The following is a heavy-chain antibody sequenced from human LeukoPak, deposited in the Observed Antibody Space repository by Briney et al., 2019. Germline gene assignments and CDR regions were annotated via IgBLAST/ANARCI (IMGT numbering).Heavy chain of an antibody. CDR1: GGTFSSYT. D-gene: IGHD5-18*01. CDR2: IIPILGIA. V-gene: IGHV1-69*02. Sequence: ASVKVSCKASGGTFSSYTISWGRQAPGQGLEWMVRIIPILGIANYAQKFQGRVTITADKSTSTAYIELGSLKSEYTAVYYCASNWIQLSGYSFAYWGEGTLVTVSS. CDR3: ASNWIQLSGYSFAY. J-gene: IGHJ4*02.